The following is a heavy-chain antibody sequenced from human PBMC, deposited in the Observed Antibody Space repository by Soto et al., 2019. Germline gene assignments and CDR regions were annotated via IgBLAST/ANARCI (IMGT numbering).Heavy chain of an antibody. CDR1: DDTFRSYS. D-gene: IGHD5-12*01. V-gene: IGHV1-69*19. J-gene: IGHJ4*02. Sequence: QVKRVQSGAEVKKPVSSVKVSCKASDDTFRSYSSSWVRHAPVQGHEWMGGIIPNFGTANYAQKFQCRVTTNADESTSTAYRELSSLSSDDTALYYCARARIVATMPPYFDYWCQGTLDTVAS. CDR2: IIPNFGTA. CDR3: ARARIVATMPPYFDY.